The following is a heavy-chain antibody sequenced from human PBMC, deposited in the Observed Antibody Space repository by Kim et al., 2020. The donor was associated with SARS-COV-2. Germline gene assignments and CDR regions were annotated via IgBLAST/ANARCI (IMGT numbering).Heavy chain of an antibody. Sequence: ASVKVSCKASGYTFTNNDISWVRQAPGQGLEWMGWINTDTGNPTYAQAFTRRFVFAVDTSVTTAYLQLSSLGAEDTAVYYCARVIWGTYPYTDYCGQRTLVTVAS. D-gene: IGHD3-16*01. J-gene: IGHJ4*01. CDR2: INTDTGNP. CDR3: ARVIWGTYPYTDY. CDR1: GYTFTNND. V-gene: IGHV7-4-1*02.